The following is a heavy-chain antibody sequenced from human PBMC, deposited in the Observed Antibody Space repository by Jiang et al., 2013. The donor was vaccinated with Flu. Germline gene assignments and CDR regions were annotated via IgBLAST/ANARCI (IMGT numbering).Heavy chain of an antibody. CDR1: GFTFNGYS. D-gene: IGHD3-3*02. J-gene: IGHJ6*02. CDR2: INGDSASI. Sequence: CAASGFTFNGYSMNWVRQAPGKGLEWVSYINGDSASIHYADSVRGRFTISRDNAKNSLYLQMNSLRAEDTAVYYCAREEILVLDYYYYGMDVWGQGTTVTVSS. V-gene: IGHV3-48*01. CDR3: AREEILVLDYYYYGMDV.